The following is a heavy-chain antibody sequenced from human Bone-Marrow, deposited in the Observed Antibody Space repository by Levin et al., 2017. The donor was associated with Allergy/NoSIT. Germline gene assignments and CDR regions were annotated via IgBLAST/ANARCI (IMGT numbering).Heavy chain of an antibody. Sequence: AGGSLRLSCVASGFTFRNSAMHWVRQAPGKGLEWMALISYDGTKEYYADCVQGRFTISRDNSNSTLYLQLDSLRSEDTGVYYCAKEGLVNNKLYYGMAAWGRGTTVTVSS. CDR2: ISYDGTKE. D-gene: IGHD1/OR15-1a*01. CDR3: AKEGLVNNKLYYGMAA. V-gene: IGHV3-30*18. J-gene: IGHJ6*02. CDR1: GFTFRNSA.